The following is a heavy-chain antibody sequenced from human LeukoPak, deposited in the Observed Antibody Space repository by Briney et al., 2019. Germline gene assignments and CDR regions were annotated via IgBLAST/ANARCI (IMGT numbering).Heavy chain of an antibody. CDR2: IYHSGST. CDR3: AMDYSSSWYLGY. CDR1: GGSISSGGYS. D-gene: IGHD6-13*01. J-gene: IGHJ4*02. Sequence: SQTLSLTCAVSGGSISSGGYSWSWIRQPPGKGLEWIGYIYHSGSTYYNPSLKSRVTISVDRSKNQFSLKLSSVTAADTAVYYCAMDYSSSWYLGYWGQGTLVTVSS. V-gene: IGHV4-30-2*01.